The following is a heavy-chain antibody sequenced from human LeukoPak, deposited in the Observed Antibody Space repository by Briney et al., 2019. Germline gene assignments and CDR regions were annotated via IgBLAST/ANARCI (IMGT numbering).Heavy chain of an antibody. Sequence: SETLSLTCTVSGGSISSSSYYWGWIRQPPGKGLEWIGSIYYSGSTYYNPSLKSRVTISVDTSKNQFSLKLSSVTAADTAVYYCASGMIDQAFDIWGQGTMVTVSS. D-gene: IGHD3-22*01. CDR1: GGSISSSSYY. CDR3: ASGMIDQAFDI. V-gene: IGHV4-39*01. J-gene: IGHJ3*02. CDR2: IYYSGST.